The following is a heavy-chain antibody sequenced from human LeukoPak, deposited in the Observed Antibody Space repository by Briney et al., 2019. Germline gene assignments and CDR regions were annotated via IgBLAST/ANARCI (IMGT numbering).Heavy chain of an antibody. CDR2: IWYDGSNT. CDR3: ARDPGYHDSSGYYYEDY. J-gene: IGHJ4*02. CDR1: GFTFSTYG. V-gene: IGHV3-33*08. Sequence: GGSLRLSCAASGFTFSTYGIHWVRQAPGKGLEWLALIWYDGSNTYYADSVKGRFTISRDNSRNTLHLQMNSLRAEDTAMYYCARDPGYHDSSGYYYEDYWGQGTLVTVSS. D-gene: IGHD3-22*01.